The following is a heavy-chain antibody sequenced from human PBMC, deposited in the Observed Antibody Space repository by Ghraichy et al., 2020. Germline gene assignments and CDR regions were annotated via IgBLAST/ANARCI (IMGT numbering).Heavy chain of an antibody. J-gene: IGHJ4*02. CDR2: IDGSGSTM. CDR1: GFIFNIFE. D-gene: IGHD2-2*01. V-gene: IGHV3-48*03. CDR3: VRVGRSPQPFDY. Sequence: GGSLRLSCAASGFIFNIFEIKWVRQAPGTGLEWVSYIDGSGSTMYYTDSVKGRFTVSSDNAKSSLYLQMNSLRVEDTAVYYCVRVGRSPQPFDYWGQGTLVTVSS.